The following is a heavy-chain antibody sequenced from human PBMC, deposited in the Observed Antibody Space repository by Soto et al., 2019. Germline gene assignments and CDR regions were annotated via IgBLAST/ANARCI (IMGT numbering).Heavy chain of an antibody. CDR1: GFTFSSYA. J-gene: IGHJ4*02. D-gene: IGHD2-2*01. Sequence: VQLLESGGGLVQPGGSLRLSCAASGFTFSSYAMSWVRQTPGKGLEWVSAISGSGGSTYYADSVKGRFTISRDNSKNTLYLQMNSLRAEDTAVYYCAKDPTLYCTSTSCYAEDYWGQGTLVTVSS. CDR2: ISGSGGST. V-gene: IGHV3-23*01. CDR3: AKDPTLYCTSTSCYAEDY.